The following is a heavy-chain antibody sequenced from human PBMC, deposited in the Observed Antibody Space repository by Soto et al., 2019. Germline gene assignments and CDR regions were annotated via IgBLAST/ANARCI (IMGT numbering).Heavy chain of an antibody. CDR3: PRRSRVAFDI. CDR2: ISSSSSTI. V-gene: IGHV3-48*01. Sequence: EVQLVESGGGLVQPGGSLRLSCAASGFTFSDYSMNWVRQAPGKGLEWVSYISSSSSTIYYADSVKGRFTISRDNAKNSLYLQMNSLRAEDTAVYYCPRRSRVAFDIWGQGTMVTVSS. J-gene: IGHJ3*02. D-gene: IGHD3-10*01. CDR1: GFTFSDYS.